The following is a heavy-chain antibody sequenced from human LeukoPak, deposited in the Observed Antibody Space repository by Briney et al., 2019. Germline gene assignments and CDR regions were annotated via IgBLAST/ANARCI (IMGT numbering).Heavy chain of an antibody. Sequence: QSGGSLRLTCAASGFTFSSYGMHWVRQAPGMGLEWVAVIWYDGSNKYYADSVKGRSTISRDNSKNTLYLQMNSLRAEDTAVYYCAKMVGSTPETSDYWGQGTLVTVSS. J-gene: IGHJ4*02. D-gene: IGHD1-14*01. CDR3: AKMVGSTPETSDY. CDR1: GFTFSSYG. V-gene: IGHV3-33*06. CDR2: IWYDGSNK.